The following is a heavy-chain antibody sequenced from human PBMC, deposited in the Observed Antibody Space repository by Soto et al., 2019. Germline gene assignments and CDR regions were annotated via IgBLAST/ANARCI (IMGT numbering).Heavy chain of an antibody. CDR3: TNPSKSASPDY. D-gene: IGHD2-15*01. CDR1: GFTISGSA. CDR2: IRRKANSYAT. V-gene: IGHV3-73*01. J-gene: IGHJ4*02. Sequence: EVQLVESGGGLVQPGGSLKLSCAASGFTISGSAMNWVRQASGKGLEWVGRIRRKANSYATAYAASVKGRFTISRDESKKTANLQTNSLNTEDTAVYYCTNPSKSASPDYWGQGTPVAVSS.